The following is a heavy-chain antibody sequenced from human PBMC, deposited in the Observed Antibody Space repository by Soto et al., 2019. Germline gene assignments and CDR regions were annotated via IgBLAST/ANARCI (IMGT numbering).Heavy chain of an antibody. V-gene: IGHV3-23*01. Sequence: GGSLRLSCAASGFTFSSYAMSWVRQAPGKGLEWVSAISGSGGSTYYADSVKGRFTISRDNSKNTLYLQMNSLRAEDTAVYYCAKDPIGPQLASNFDYWGQGTLVTVSS. CDR2: ISGSGGST. J-gene: IGHJ4*02. D-gene: IGHD6-13*01. CDR3: AKDPIGPQLASNFDY. CDR1: GFTFSSYA.